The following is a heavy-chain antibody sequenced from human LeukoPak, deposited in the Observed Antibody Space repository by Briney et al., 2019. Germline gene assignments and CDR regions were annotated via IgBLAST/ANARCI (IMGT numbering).Heavy chain of an antibody. CDR1: GGSTSTGDYY. D-gene: IGHD6-19*01. Sequence: SQTLSLTCIVSGGSTSTGDYYCSWIRQPAGKGLEWIGRIYTSGSTNYNPSLKSRVTISVDTSKNQFSLKLSSVTAADTAVYYCARVSGSGWYRVIDYWGQGTLVTVSS. V-gene: IGHV4-61*02. CDR3: ARVSGSGWYRVIDY. J-gene: IGHJ4*02. CDR2: IYTSGST.